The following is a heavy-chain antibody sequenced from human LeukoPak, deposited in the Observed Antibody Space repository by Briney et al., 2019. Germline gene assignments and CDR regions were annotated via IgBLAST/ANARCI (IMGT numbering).Heavy chain of an antibody. CDR3: ARSWTQYYFDY. CDR1: GFTFSTYG. J-gene: IGHJ4*02. Sequence: PGRSLRLSCAASGFTFSTYGMHWVRQAPGKGLEWVAVIWYDGSKEYYADSVKGRFTISRDNSKNTLYLHMNSLRAEDTAVYYCARSWTQYYFDYWGQGTLVTVSS. V-gene: IGHV3-33*08. D-gene: IGHD3/OR15-3a*01. CDR2: IWYDGSKE.